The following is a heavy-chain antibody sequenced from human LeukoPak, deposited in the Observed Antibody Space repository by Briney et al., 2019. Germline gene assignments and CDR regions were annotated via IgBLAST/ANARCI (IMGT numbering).Heavy chain of an antibody. CDR1: GGSISSGGYS. Sequence: SETLSLTCAVSGGSISSGGYSWSWIRQPPGKGLEWIGYIYYSGSTYYNPSLKSRVTISVDTSKNQFSLKLSSVTAADTAVYYCARSSGWYGGPIDYWGQGTLVTVSS. CDR2: IYYSGST. V-gene: IGHV4-30-4*07. CDR3: ARSSGWYGGPIDY. J-gene: IGHJ4*02. D-gene: IGHD6-19*01.